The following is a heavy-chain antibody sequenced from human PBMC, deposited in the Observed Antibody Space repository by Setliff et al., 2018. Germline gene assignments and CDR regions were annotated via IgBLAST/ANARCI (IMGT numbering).Heavy chain of an antibody. CDR3: TVYNTGSSKDHY. D-gene: IGHD2-8*02. V-gene: IGHV4-34*01. CDR2: INHSGST. J-gene: IGHJ4*02. Sequence: SETLSLTCAVYGGSLSGYYWSWIRQTPVKGLEWIGEINHSGSTNYNPSLKSRVTISVDKSKNQFSLKLSSVTAADTALYYCTVYNTGSSKDHYWGQGTPVTVSS. CDR1: GGSLSGYY.